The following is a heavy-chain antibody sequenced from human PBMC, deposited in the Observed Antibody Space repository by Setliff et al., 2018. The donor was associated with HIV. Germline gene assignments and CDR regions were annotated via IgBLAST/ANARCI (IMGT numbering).Heavy chain of an antibody. Sequence: ASVKVSCKASGFSFDDYYIHWVRQAPGQRPEWMGRISVGNGDSKYSRASQDRVSITKDTSAHTAYMELTRLRSDDTAVYYCVSPMFYDGTVVWGQGTLVTVSS. D-gene: IGHD1-1*01. V-gene: IGHV1-3*01. J-gene: IGHJ4*02. CDR2: ISVGNGDS. CDR3: VSPMFYDGTVV. CDR1: GFSFDDYY.